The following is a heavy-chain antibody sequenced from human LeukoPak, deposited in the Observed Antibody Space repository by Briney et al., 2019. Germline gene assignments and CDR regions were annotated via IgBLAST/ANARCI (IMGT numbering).Heavy chain of an antibody. D-gene: IGHD3-22*01. CDR1: GGSISSYY. CDR3: GRHGDRSSYYYYLDY. Sequence: SETLSLTCTVSGGSISSYYWSWLRQPAGKGLEWIGRIYTSGSTNYNPFLKSRVNMSVDTSKNQFSLKLSSVTAADTAVYYCGRHGDRSSYYYYLDYWGQGTLVTVSS. V-gene: IGHV4-4*07. J-gene: IGHJ4*02. CDR2: IYTSGST.